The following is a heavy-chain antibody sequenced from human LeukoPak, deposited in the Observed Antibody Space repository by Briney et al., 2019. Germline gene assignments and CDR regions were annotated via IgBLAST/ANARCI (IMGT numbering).Heavy chain of an antibody. Sequence: GGSLRLSCAASGFTFSSSWMAWVRQAPGKGLQWVANLNPDGSAKNYVDSVRGRFSISRDNAQNSLYLQTNSLRAEDTAVYYCARDRAYDVFDYWGQGTLVTVSS. CDR1: GFTFSSSW. CDR2: LNPDGSAK. V-gene: IGHV3-7*01. D-gene: IGHD5-12*01. J-gene: IGHJ4*02. CDR3: ARDRAYDVFDY.